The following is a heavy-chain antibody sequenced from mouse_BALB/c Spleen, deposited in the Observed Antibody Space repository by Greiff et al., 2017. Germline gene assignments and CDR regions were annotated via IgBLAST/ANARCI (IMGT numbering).Heavy chain of an antibody. V-gene: IGHV2-9*02. D-gene: IGHD2-3*01. CDR2: IWAGGST. CDR1: GFSLTSYG. Sequence: VQLKESGPGLVAPSQSLSITCTVSGFSLTSYGVHWVRQPPGKGLEWLGVIWAGGSTNYNSALMSRLSISKDNSKGQVFLKMNSLQTDDTAMYYCARDRGGYYVEFAYWGQGTLVTVSA. CDR3: ARDRGGYYVEFAY. J-gene: IGHJ3*01.